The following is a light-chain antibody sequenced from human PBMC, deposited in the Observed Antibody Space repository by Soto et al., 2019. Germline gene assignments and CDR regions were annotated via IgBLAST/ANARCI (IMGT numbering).Light chain of an antibody. CDR2: EVS. V-gene: IGLV2-14*01. CDR1: SSYVGGYNY. Sequence: QSVLTQPASVSGSPGQSITISCTGTSSYVGGYNYVSWYQQHPGKAPKLMIYEVSNRPSGVSNRFSGSKSGNTASLTISGLQAEDEADYYCSSYTSSSTLEVFGTGTKVTVL. CDR3: SSYTSSSTLEV. J-gene: IGLJ1*01.